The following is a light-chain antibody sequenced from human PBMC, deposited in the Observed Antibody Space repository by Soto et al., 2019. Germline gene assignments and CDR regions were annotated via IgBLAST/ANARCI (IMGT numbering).Light chain of an antibody. CDR3: AAWDDSLSGPV. V-gene: IGLV1-47*02. CDR1: SSNIGSNY. J-gene: IGLJ2*01. CDR2: LND. Sequence: QSVLTQPPSASGTPGQRVTISCSGSSSNIGSNYVYWYQQLPGAAPKLLIYLNDQRPSGVPDRFSGPKSGTSASLAISGLRSEDEAEYFCAAWDDSLSGPVFGGGTKLTVL.